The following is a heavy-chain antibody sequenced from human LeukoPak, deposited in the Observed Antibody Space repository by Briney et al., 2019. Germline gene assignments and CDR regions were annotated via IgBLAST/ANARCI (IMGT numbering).Heavy chain of an antibody. CDR3: ARHLYTYSSGWYPYAFDI. V-gene: IGHV5-51*01. D-gene: IGHD6-19*01. J-gene: IGHJ3*02. Sequence: GESLKISCKGSGYSFTSYWIGWVRQMPGKGLEWMGIIYPGDSDTRYSPSLQGQVTISADKSISTAYLQWSSLKASDTAMYYCARHLYTYSSGWYPYAFDIWGQGTMVTVSS. CDR1: GYSFTSYW. CDR2: IYPGDSDT.